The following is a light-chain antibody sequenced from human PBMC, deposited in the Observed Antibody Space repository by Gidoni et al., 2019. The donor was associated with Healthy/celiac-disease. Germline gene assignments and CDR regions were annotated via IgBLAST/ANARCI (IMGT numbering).Light chain of an antibody. V-gene: IGKV1-39*01. CDR1: QSISSY. CDR3: QQSYRTPLP. CDR2: AAS. Sequence: DIQMTQSPSSLSASVGDRVTITCRASQSISSYLNWYQQTPGKAPKLLIYAASSLQSGVPSRFSGSGSGTDFTLTISSLPPEDFATYYCQQSYRTPLPFGGGTKVEIK. J-gene: IGKJ4*01.